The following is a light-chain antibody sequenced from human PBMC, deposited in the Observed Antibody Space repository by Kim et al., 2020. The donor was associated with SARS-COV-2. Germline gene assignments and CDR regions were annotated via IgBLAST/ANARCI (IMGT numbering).Light chain of an antibody. CDR3: QQYGSSPFMYS. Sequence: EIVLTQSPGTLSLSPGERATLSCRASQSVSSSSLAWYQQKPGQAPRLLIYGASSRATGIPDRFSGSGSGTDFTLTISRLEPEDFAVYYCQQYGSSPFMYSFGQGTKLEI. CDR1: QSVSSSS. J-gene: IGKJ2*03. V-gene: IGKV3-20*01. CDR2: GAS.